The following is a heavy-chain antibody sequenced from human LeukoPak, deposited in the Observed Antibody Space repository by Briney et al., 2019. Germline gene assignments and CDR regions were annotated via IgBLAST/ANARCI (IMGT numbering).Heavy chain of an antibody. CDR3: ARTSITGPLYFDY. CDR1: GGSISSYY. V-gene: IGHV4-59*01. Sequence: SETLSLTCTVSGGSISSYYWSWIRQPPGKGLEWIGYIHYSGSTNYNPSLKSRVTMSVDTSKNQFSLKLSSVTAADTAVYYCARTSITGPLYFDYWAQGTLVTVSS. CDR2: IHYSGST. D-gene: IGHD1-20*01. J-gene: IGHJ4*02.